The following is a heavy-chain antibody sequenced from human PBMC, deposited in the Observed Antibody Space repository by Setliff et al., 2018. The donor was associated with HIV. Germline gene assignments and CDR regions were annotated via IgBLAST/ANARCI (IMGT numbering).Heavy chain of an antibody. Sequence: PGGSLRLSCAASGFTFSSYSMNWVRQAPGKGLEWISYISSSSSTIYYADSVKGRFTVSRDNAKNSLYLQMNSLRAEDTAVYYCARDPSGYSGYGGYWGQGTLVTVSS. D-gene: IGHD5-12*01. CDR1: GFTFSSYS. J-gene: IGHJ4*02. CDR2: ISSSSSTI. CDR3: ARDPSGYSGYGGY. V-gene: IGHV3-48*01.